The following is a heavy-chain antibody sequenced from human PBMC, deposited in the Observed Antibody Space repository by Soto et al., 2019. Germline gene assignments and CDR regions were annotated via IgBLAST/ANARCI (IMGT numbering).Heavy chain of an antibody. J-gene: IGHJ5*02. D-gene: IGHD3-22*01. Sequence: SVKVSCKASGGTFSSYAISWVRQAPGQGLEWMGGIIPIFGTANYAQKFQGRVTITADESTSTAYMELSSLRSEDTAMYYCARDGGGSVVPNWFDPWGRGTLVTVSS. CDR2: IIPIFGTA. CDR3: ARDGGGSVVPNWFDP. V-gene: IGHV1-69*13. CDR1: GGTFSSYA.